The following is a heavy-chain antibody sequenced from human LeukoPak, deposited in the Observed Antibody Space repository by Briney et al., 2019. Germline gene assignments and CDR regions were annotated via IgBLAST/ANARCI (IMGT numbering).Heavy chain of an antibody. J-gene: IGHJ4*02. D-gene: IGHD3-22*01. CDR1: GFTFSSYA. V-gene: IGHV3-23*01. Sequence: GGSLRLSCAASGFTFSSYAMTWVRQAPGKGLEWVSAISRNAAGTCYADSVKGRFTISRDNFQNTLYLQMNSLRADDTAVYYCARDSSGYAEFDYWGQGTLVTVSS. CDR3: ARDSSGYAEFDY. CDR2: ISRNAAGT.